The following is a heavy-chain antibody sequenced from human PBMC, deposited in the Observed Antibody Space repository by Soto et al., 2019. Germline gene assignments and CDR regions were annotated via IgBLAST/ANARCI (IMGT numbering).Heavy chain of an antibody. CDR1: GFSFSTYS. CDR2: ISSRSYTI. Sequence: ESVGGLVQPGGSLRLSCAASGFSFSTYSMNWVRQAPGKGLEWVSYISSRSYTIYYVDSVKGRFTISRDNAKNSLYLQMNSLRDEDTAVYYCARGGSSSDNGMDVWGPGTTVTVSS. J-gene: IGHJ6*02. D-gene: IGHD6-6*01. CDR3: ARGGSSSDNGMDV. V-gene: IGHV3-48*02.